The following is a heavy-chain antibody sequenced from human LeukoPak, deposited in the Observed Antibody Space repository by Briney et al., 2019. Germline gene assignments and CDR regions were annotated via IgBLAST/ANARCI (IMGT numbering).Heavy chain of an antibody. CDR2: IYHSGST. Sequence: SETLSLTCAVSGGSISSGGYSWSWIRQPPGKGLEWIGYIYHSGSTYYNPSLKSRVTISVDRSKNQFSLKLSSVTAADTAVYYCARGSMNLKAGLDYWGQGTLVTVSS. CDR1: GGSISSGGYS. CDR3: ARGSMNLKAGLDY. J-gene: IGHJ4*02. V-gene: IGHV4-30-2*01. D-gene: IGHD6-19*01.